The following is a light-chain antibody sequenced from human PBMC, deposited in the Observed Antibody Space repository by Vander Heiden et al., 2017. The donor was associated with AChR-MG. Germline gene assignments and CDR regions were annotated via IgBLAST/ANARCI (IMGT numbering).Light chain of an antibody. V-gene: IGLV2-23*01. Sequence: QSALTQPAPVSGSPGQSITISCTGTSSDVGSYNLVSWYQQHPGQAPKLMIYEGSKRPSGVSNRFSGSKSGNTASLTISGLQAEDEADYYCCSYAGSSTVVFGGGTKLTVL. CDR2: EGS. CDR3: CSYAGSSTVV. CDR1: SSDVGSYNL. J-gene: IGLJ2*01.